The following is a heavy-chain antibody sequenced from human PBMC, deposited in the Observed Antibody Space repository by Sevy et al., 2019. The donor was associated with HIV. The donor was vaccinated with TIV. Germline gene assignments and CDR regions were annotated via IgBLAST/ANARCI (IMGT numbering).Heavy chain of an antibody. J-gene: IGHJ6*02. Sequence: GGSLRLSCAASGFTFSTYGMHWVRQAPGKGLEWVAVIWYDGGRKYYTDSVKGRFTISRDNSKNTLYLQMSSLRADDTAVDYCARVRGGTTAYYYYYTMDVWGQGTTVNVS. V-gene: IGHV3-33*01. CDR1: GFTFSTYG. CDR3: ARVRGGTTAYYYYYTMDV. CDR2: IWYDGGRK. D-gene: IGHD4-17*01.